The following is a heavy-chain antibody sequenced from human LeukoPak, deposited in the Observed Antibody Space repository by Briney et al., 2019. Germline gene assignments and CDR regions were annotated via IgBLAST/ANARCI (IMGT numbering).Heavy chain of an antibody. D-gene: IGHD3-22*01. CDR3: AKDLDYYDSSGLFDY. Sequence: GGSLRLSCVASGFTFSSHGMNWVRQAPGKGLEWVSGIIPSGHTTYYADSVRGRFTISRDNSRNTVYLQMNSLRAEDTAVYYCAKDLDYYDSSGLFDYWGQGTLVTVSS. CDR2: IIPSGHTT. J-gene: IGHJ4*02. V-gene: IGHV3-23*01. CDR1: GFTFSSHG.